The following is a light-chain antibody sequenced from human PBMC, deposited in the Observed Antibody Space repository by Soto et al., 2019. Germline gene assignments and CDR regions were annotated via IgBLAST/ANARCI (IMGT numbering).Light chain of an antibody. CDR2: DND. CDR1: SSNIGSNY. CDR3: GTWDASLSGVV. Sequence: HSVLTQPPSVSAAPGQKVSISCSGSSSNIGSNYLSWYQQFRGTAPKLLIYDNDKRPSGIPDRFSASKSGTSATLDITGLQTGDEADYYCGTWDASLSGVVFGGGTKLTVL. V-gene: IGLV1-51*01. J-gene: IGLJ2*01.